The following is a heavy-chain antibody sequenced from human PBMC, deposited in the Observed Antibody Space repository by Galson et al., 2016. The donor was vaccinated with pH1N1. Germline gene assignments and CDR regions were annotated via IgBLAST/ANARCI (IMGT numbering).Heavy chain of an antibody. J-gene: IGHJ4*02. Sequence: PALVKPTQTLTLTCTFSGFSLSTSGMCVSWIRQPPGKALEWLALIDWDDDKYYSTSLKARLTISKDTSKNQLVLTMTNMDPVDTATYYFARLDYGDYSGYFEYWGQGTLVTVSS. CDR2: IDWDDDK. CDR3: ARLDYGDYSGYFEY. CDR1: GFSLSTSGMC. V-gene: IGHV2-70*01. D-gene: IGHD4-17*01.